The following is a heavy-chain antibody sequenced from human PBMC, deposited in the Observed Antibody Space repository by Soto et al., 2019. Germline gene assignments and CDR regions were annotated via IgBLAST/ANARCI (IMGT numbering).Heavy chain of an antibody. CDR1: GVTFSTST. D-gene: IGHD6-19*01. J-gene: IGHJ6*02. V-gene: IGHV1-69*11. CDR3: ARAGFVSGCNEFSGMDV. CDR2: IIPILGTA. Sequence: VQLVQFWAEVRKPGSSVKVSCQVSGVTFSTSTITWVRQAPGQGLEWMGSIIPILGTAKSSQKFQGRVTITADESASVAYMELSSLTSEDTAVYYCARAGFVSGCNEFSGMDVWGQGTTVTFSS.